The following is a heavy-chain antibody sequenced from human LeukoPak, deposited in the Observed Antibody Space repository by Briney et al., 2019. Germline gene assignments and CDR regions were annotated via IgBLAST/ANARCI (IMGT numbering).Heavy chain of an antibody. Sequence: GGSLRLSCAASGFTFSSYGMHWVRQAPGKGLEWVAVIPYDGSNKYYADSAKGRFTIPRDNSKNTLYLQMDSLRAEDTAVYYCAKEGSIFGVVIRPYYFDYWGQGTLVTVSS. CDR3: AKEGSIFGVVIRPYYFDY. V-gene: IGHV3-30*18. J-gene: IGHJ4*02. CDR2: IPYDGSNK. D-gene: IGHD3-3*01. CDR1: GFTFSSYG.